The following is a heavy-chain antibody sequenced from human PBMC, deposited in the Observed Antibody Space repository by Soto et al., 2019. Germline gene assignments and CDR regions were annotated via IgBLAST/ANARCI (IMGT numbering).Heavy chain of an antibody. D-gene: IGHD6-13*01. CDR1: GGSISSYY. V-gene: IGHV4-59*01. Sequence: PSETLSLTCTVSGGSISSYYWSWIRQPPGKGLEWIGYIYYSGSTNYNPSLKSRVTISVDTSKNQFSLKLSSVTAADTAVYYCAREGISWFNWFDPWGQGTLVTVSS. CDR2: IYYSGST. CDR3: AREGISWFNWFDP. J-gene: IGHJ5*02.